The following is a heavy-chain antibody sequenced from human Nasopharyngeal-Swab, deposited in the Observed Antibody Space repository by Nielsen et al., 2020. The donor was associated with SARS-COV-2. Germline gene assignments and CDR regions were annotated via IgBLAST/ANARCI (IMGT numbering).Heavy chain of an antibody. CDR2: ISAYNGNT. CDR1: GYTFTSYG. D-gene: IGHD4-17*01. V-gene: IGHV1-18*01. J-gene: IGHJ4*02. CDR3: ARSVDYGDYFDY. Sequence: ASVKVSCKASGYTFTSYGISWVRQAPGRGLEWMGWISAYNGNTNYAQKLQGRVTMTTDTSTSTAYMELRSLRSDDTAVYYCARSVDYGDYFDYWGQGTLVTVSS.